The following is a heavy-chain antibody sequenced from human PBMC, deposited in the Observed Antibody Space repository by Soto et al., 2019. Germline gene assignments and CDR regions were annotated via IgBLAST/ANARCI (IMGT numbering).Heavy chain of an antibody. CDR3: SRESEGSSSLDY. CDR1: GFTFSSYG. Sequence: PGGSLILSCAASGFTFSSYGMHWVRQAPGKGLEWVAVISYDGSNKYYADSVKGRFTISRDNSKNTLYLQMNSLRAEDTAVYYWSRESEGSSSLDYWGQGTLVTVS. J-gene: IGHJ4*02. CDR2: ISYDGSNK. D-gene: IGHD6-6*01. V-gene: IGHV3-30*19.